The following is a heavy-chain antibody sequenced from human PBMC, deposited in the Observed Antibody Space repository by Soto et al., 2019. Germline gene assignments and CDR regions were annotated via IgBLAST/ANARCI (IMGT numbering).Heavy chain of an antibody. CDR3: AKLRGDVVVPAIKPPYYFDY. CDR2: ISASGGST. CDR1: GFTFDSYA. Sequence: GGSLRLSCAASGFTFDSYAMNWVRQAPGKELEWVSGISASGGSTYYADFVKGRLTISRDNSKNNLYLQMNSLRAEDTAVYFCAKLRGDVVVPAIKPPYYFDYWGQGTLVTVSS. V-gene: IGHV3-23*01. D-gene: IGHD2-2*01. J-gene: IGHJ4*02.